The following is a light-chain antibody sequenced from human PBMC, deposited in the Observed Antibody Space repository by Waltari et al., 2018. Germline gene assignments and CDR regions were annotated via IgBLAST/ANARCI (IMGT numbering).Light chain of an antibody. CDR1: KLGDKY. J-gene: IGLJ1*01. Sequence: SYELTQPPSVSVSPGQTASITCSGDKLGDKYVCWYQQRPGQSPVLVIYQDAKRPSGIPDGFAGSNSGNTATLTISGTQAMDEADYYCQAWDSNSYVFGTGTKVTVL. V-gene: IGLV3-1*01. CDR2: QDA. CDR3: QAWDSNSYV.